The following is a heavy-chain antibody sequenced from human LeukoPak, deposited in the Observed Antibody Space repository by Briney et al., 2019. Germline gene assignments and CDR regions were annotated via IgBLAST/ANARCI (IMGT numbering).Heavy chain of an antibody. Sequence: GASVKISCKASGYTFTGYFIHWVRQAPGQGLEWMGWINPNSGGTNYAQKFQGRVTMTRDTSISTAYMELTRLRSDDTAVYYCARAQIDNAFDIWGQGTMVTVSS. J-gene: IGHJ3*02. D-gene: IGHD3-22*01. CDR1: GYTFTGYF. CDR2: INPNSGGT. CDR3: ARAQIDNAFDI. V-gene: IGHV1-2*02.